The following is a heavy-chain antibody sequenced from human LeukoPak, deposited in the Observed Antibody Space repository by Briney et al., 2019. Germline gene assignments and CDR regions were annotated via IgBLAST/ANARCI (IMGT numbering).Heavy chain of an antibody. CDR1: GYTFTNYD. J-gene: IGHJ5*02. D-gene: IGHD1-26*01. Sequence: ASVKVSCRASGYTFTNYDITWIRQAPGQGLEWMGYITPYNGNTNYAQKLQGRVTMTTDTSTSTVYMELRSLRSDDTAVYYCAKDNSVGDIAWWFDPWGQGTLVTVSS. CDR3: AKDNSVGDIAWWFDP. V-gene: IGHV1-18*01. CDR2: ITPYNGNT.